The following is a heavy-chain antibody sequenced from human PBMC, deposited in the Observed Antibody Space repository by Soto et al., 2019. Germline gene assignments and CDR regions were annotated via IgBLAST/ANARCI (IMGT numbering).Heavy chain of an antibody. CDR3: ATTTLRFMEWLPPEAFDI. CDR1: GYTLTELS. CDR2: FDPEDGET. D-gene: IGHD3-3*01. Sequence: GASVKVSCKVSGYTLTELSMHWVRQAPGKGLEWMGGFDPEDGETIYAQKFQGRVTMTEDTSTDTAYMELSSLRSEDTAVYYCATTTLRFMEWLPPEAFDIWGQGTMVTVSS. J-gene: IGHJ3*02. V-gene: IGHV1-24*01.